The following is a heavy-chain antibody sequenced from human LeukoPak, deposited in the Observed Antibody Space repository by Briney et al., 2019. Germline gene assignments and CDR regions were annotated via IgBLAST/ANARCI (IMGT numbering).Heavy chain of an antibody. J-gene: IGHJ6*03. CDR2: IYHSGTT. CDR1: GYSISSGYY. CDR3: ARQGGSNSPYYYYYMDV. V-gene: IGHV4-38-2*01. D-gene: IGHD6-13*01. Sequence: PSETLSLTCAVPGYSISSGYYWGWFRQPPGKGPEWIGCIYHSGTTYYNPSLKSRVTISVDMSKNQFSPMISSVTAADTAVYYCARQGGSNSPYYYYYMDVWGKGTTVTVSS.